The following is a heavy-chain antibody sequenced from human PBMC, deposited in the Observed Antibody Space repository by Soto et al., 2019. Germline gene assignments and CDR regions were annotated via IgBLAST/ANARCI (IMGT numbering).Heavy chain of an antibody. CDR1: GFTFSSYG. CDR2: IWYDGSNK. D-gene: IGHD2-15*01. CDR3: AGGKIDATGQISPLVSMDV. Sequence: GGSLRLSCAASGFTFSSYGMHWVRQAPGKGLEWVAVIWYDGSNKYYADSVKDRITVTRDTSASSAFLELSSLTAEDTAVYYCAGGKIDATGQISPLVSMDVWGQGTTVTVSS. V-gene: IGHV3-33*02. J-gene: IGHJ6*02.